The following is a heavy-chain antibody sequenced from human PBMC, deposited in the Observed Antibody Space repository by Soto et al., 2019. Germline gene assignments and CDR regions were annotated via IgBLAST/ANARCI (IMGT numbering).Heavy chain of an antibody. Sequence: QVQLQESGPGLVMPSQTLSLTCTVSGGSISSAGYYWSWIRQHPGKGLEWIGNIYNSGTTYYNPSLKSRVNISIDTSKNQFSLKLSSVTAADTAVYYCERTYGDYGRLNWFDPWGQGTLVTVSS. CDR1: GGSISSAGYY. CDR2: IYNSGTT. D-gene: IGHD4-17*01. CDR3: ERTYGDYGRLNWFDP. V-gene: IGHV4-31*03. J-gene: IGHJ5*02.